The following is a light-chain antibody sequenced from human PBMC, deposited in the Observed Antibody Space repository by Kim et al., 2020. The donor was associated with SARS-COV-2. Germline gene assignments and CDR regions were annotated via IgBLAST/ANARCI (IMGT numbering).Light chain of an antibody. CDR2: QAS. CDR3: QSWDSSTLV. J-gene: IGLJ2*01. V-gene: IGLV3-1*01. Sequence: SYELTQPPSVSVSPGQTASITCSGDKLGDKYACWYQQTPGQSPVLVIYQASKRPSRIPERFSGSYSGNTATLTISGTQAMVEADYYCQSWDSSTLVFAGG. CDR1: KLGDKY.